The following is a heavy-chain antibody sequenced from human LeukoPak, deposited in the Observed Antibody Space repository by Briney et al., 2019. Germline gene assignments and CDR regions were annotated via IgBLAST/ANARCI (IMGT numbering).Heavy chain of an antibody. Sequence: SESLSLTCPVSGYSISSGYYWCWIRQPPGKGLEWIGEINHSGSTNYNPSLKSRVTISVDTSKNQFSLKLSSVTAADTAVYYCARTSRCSGGSCYSGLKYWGQGTLVTVSS. CDR2: INHSGST. D-gene: IGHD2-15*01. V-gene: IGHV4-38-2*01. CDR3: ARTSRCSGGSCYSGLKY. CDR1: GYSISSGYY. J-gene: IGHJ4*02.